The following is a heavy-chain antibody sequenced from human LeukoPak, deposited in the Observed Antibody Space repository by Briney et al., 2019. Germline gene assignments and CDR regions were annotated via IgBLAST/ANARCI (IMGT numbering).Heavy chain of an antibody. V-gene: IGHV4-59*01. Sequence: PSETLSLTCTVSGSSISSYYWSWIRQPPGKGLEWIGYIYYSGSTNYNPSLKSRVTISVDTSKNQFSLKLSSVTAADTAVYYCARVFSSSHFDYWGQGTLVTVSS. CDR1: GSSISSYY. J-gene: IGHJ4*02. CDR3: ARVFSSSHFDY. D-gene: IGHD6-13*01. CDR2: IYYSGST.